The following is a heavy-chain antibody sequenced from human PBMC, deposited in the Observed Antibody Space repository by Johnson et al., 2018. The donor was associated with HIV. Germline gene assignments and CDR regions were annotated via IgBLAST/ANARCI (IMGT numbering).Heavy chain of an antibody. D-gene: IGHD6-13*01. V-gene: IGHV3-30-3*01. Sequence: QMQLVESGGGVVQPGRSLRLSCAASGFTFSSYAMHWVRQAPGMGLEWVAVISYDGSNKYYADSVKGRFTISRDNSKNTLYLQMSSLRAEDAAVYYCARVAAAAGRMTDAFDICGQGTMVIVSS. CDR2: ISYDGSNK. CDR3: ARVAAAAGRMTDAFDI. J-gene: IGHJ3*02. CDR1: GFTFSSYA.